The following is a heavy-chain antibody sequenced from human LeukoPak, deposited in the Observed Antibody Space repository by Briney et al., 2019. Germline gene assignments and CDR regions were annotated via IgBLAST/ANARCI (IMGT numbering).Heavy chain of an antibody. V-gene: IGHV3-15*07. CDR3: TTLEWEWELPHDY. J-gene: IGHJ4*02. CDR2: IKSKTDGGTT. D-gene: IGHD1-26*01. CDR1: GFTFSSYV. Sequence: GGSLRLSCAASGFTFSSYVMNWVRQAPGKGLEWVGRIKSKTDGGTTDYAAPVKGRFTISRDDSKNTLYLQMNSLKTEDTAVYYCTTLEWEWELPHDYWGQGTLVTVSS.